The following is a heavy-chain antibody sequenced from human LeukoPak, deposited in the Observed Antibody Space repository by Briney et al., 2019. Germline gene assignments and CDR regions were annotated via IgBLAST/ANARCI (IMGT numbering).Heavy chain of an antibody. CDR2: IYYSGST. CDR1: GGSVNSGSYY. J-gene: IGHJ4*02. Sequence: SETLSLTCTVSGGSVNSGSYYWNWIRQPPGKGLEWIGYIYYSGSTNYNPSLMSRVTISVDTSKNQFSLKLSSVTAADTAVYYCARAAYSGGYHSDYWGQGTLVTVSS. CDR3: ARAAYSGGYHSDY. D-gene: IGHD1-26*01. V-gene: IGHV4-61*01.